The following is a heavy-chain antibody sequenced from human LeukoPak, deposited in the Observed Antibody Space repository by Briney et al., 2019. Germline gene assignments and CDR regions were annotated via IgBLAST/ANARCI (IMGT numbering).Heavy chain of an antibody. V-gene: IGHV3-53*01. J-gene: IGHJ4*02. CDR2: IYSGGNT. CDR3: ARIKSGIDY. Sequence: GGSLRLSCAASGFTVSNNYMTWVRQAPGKGLEWVSVIYSGGNTYHADSVKGRCTISRDNSKNTLYLQMNSLRAEDTAVYYCARIKSGIDYWGQGTLVTVSS. CDR1: GFTVSNNY. D-gene: IGHD6-25*01.